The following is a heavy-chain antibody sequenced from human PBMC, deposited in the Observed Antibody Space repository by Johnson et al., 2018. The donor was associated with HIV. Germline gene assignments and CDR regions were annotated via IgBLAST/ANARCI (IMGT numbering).Heavy chain of an antibody. CDR1: GFTFSSYA. V-gene: IGHV3-30-3*02. J-gene: IGHJ3*02. CDR3: AKTEDAFDS. Sequence: VQLVESGGGVVQPGRSLRLSCAPSGFTFSSYAMHWVRQAPGKGLEWVAVISYDGNIKYYADSVKGRFTISRDNSKNTLYLQMNSLRAEDTAVYYCAKTEDAFDSWGQGTMVTVSS. CDR2: ISYDGNIK.